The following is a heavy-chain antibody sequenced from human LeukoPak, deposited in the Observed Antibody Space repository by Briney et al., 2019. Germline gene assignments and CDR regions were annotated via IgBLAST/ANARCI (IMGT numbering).Heavy chain of an antibody. CDR3: ARDSGSFGSDY. J-gene: IGHJ4*02. Sequence: PSETLSLTCTVSGGTVSGDSINNYYWSRIRQPPGKGLEWIGYIYYSGYTNYNPSLKSRVTISVDTSKNQFSLQLSSVTPADTAVYFCARDSGSFGSDYWGQGTLVTVSS. V-gene: IGHV4-61*01. CDR2: IYYSGYT. D-gene: IGHD1-26*01. CDR1: GGTVSGDSINNYY.